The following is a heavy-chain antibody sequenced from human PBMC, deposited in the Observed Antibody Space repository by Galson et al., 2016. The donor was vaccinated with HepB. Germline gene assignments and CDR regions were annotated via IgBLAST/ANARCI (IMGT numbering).Heavy chain of an antibody. J-gene: IGHJ4*02. Sequence: SLRLSCAAPGFSFSAYSMNWVRQAPGKGLEWLSFISSRSTAVYYAGSVRGRFTVSRDDPKNSLFLQMNGLRAEDTAVYYCARDLVGSITALWGQGTLVTVSS. D-gene: IGHD1-26*01. V-gene: IGHV3-48*04. CDR1: GFSFSAYS. CDR2: ISSRSTAV. CDR3: ARDLVGSITAL.